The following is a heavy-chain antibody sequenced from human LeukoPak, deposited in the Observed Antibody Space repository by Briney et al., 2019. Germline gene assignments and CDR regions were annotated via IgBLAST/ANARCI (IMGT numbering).Heavy chain of an antibody. CDR3: ARHGGNCSVTSCYRAFAY. CDR2: INHSGST. Sequence: GSLRLSCAASGFTFSSYWMSWVRQAPGKGLEWIGEINHSGSTNYNPSLKSRVTISVDTSKNQFSLKLSSVTTADTAVYYCARHGGNCSVTSCYRAFAYWGQGTLVTVSS. D-gene: IGHD2-2*01. J-gene: IGHJ4*02. V-gene: IGHV4-34*01. CDR1: GFTFSSYW.